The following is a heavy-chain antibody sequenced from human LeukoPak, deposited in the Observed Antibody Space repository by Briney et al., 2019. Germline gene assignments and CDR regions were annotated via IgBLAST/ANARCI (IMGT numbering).Heavy chain of an antibody. CDR3: AFASARESADY. CDR1: GFTFISYS. CDR2: ICSSCSYI. Sequence: GGSLRLSCAASGFTFISYSMNWVRQAPGKGLEWVSSICSSCSYIYYADSVKGRFTISSDNAKNSLYLQMNSLRAEDTAVYYCAFASARESADYWGQGTLVTVSS. V-gene: IGHV3-21*01. J-gene: IGHJ4*02. D-gene: IGHD3-10*01.